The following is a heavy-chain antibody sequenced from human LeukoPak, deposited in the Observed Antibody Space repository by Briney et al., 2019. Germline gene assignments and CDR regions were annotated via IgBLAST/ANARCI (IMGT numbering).Heavy chain of an antibody. CDR3: AREGESYDFWSGHKGYYFDY. Sequence: GGSLRLSCAASGFTFSSYSMNWVRQAPGKGLEWVSSISSSSSYIYYADSVKGRFTISRDNAKNSLYLQMNSLRAEDTAVYYCAREGESYDFWSGHKGYYFDYWGQGTLVTVSS. CDR1: GFTFSSYS. CDR2: ISSSSSYI. V-gene: IGHV3-21*01. J-gene: IGHJ4*02. D-gene: IGHD3-3*01.